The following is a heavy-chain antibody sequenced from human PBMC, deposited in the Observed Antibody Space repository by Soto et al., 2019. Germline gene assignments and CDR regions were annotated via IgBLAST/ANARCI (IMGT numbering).Heavy chain of an antibody. CDR2: IYPDESDT. J-gene: IGHJ6*02. CDR3: VRMGFSGGGYLSYYYYGMDI. Sequence: GGSLRLSCAASGFSVRSSQMSWVRQMPGKGLEWMAIIYPDESDTRYSPSFQGQVTISADKSISTAYLQWSSLKASDTAMYYCVRMGFSGGGYLSYYYYGMDIWGQGTTVTVSS. CDR1: GFSVRSSQ. V-gene: IGHV5-51*01. D-gene: IGHD5-12*01.